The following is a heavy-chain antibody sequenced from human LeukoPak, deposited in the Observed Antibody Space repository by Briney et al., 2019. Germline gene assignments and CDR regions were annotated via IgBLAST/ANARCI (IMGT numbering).Heavy chain of an antibody. CDR3: ARDHLAYYDFWSGYYWFDP. CDR2: IRSTGTSI. D-gene: IGHD3-3*01. V-gene: IGHV3-11*01. J-gene: IGHJ5*02. Sequence: GGSLRLSCAASGFRFSDYYMNWIRQAPGKGLEWVSYIRSTGTSIYYADSVKGRFTISRDNANNLVFLQMDSLRADDTAVYYCARDHLAYYDFWSGYYWFDPWGQGTLVTVSS. CDR1: GFRFSDYY.